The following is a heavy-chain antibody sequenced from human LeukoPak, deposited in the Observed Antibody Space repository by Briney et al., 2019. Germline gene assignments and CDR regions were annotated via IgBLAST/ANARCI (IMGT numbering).Heavy chain of an antibody. CDR3: TRIGVAAAGVYYYYYYMDV. Sequence: GGSLRLSCAASGFTFSGSAMHWVRQASGKGLEWVGRIRSKANSYATAYAASVKGRFTISRDDSKNTAYLQMNSLKTEDTAVYYCTRIGVAAAGVYYYYYYMDVWGKGTTVTISS. J-gene: IGHJ6*03. CDR2: IRSKANSYAT. D-gene: IGHD6-13*01. V-gene: IGHV3-73*01. CDR1: GFTFSGSA.